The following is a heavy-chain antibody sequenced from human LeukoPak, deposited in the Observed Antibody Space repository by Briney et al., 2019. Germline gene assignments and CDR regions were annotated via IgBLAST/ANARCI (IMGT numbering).Heavy chain of an antibody. CDR1: GYTFTGYH. Sequence: KVSCKASGYTFTGYHMHWVRQAPGKGLEWVGRIRGAGYSDAPAYVASVRGRFTISRDDSKSTAYLQMNSLKAEDTAVYYCTVPASGGNWFDPWGPGTLVTVSS. V-gene: IGHV3-73*01. CDR2: IRGAGYSDAP. CDR3: TVPASGGNWFDP. J-gene: IGHJ5*02. D-gene: IGHD2-2*01.